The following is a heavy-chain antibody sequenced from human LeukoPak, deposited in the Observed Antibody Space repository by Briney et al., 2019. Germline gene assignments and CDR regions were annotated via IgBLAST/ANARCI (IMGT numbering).Heavy chain of an antibody. V-gene: IGHV4-59*01. D-gene: IGHD2-21*01. Sequence: PSETLSLTCTVSGGSISSYYWSWVRQPPGKGLEWIGYIYYSGSTNYNPSLKSRVTISVDTSTNQFALKLSSVTAADTAVYYCARSHCGGDCYYPYNWFDPWGQGTLVTVSS. J-gene: IGHJ5*02. CDR1: GGSISSYY. CDR2: IYYSGST. CDR3: ARSHCGGDCYYPYNWFDP.